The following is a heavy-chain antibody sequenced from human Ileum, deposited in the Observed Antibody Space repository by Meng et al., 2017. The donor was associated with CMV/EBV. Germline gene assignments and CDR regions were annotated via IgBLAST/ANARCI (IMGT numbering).Heavy chain of an antibody. D-gene: IGHD2-2*01. CDR1: GFTFSSYG. J-gene: IGHJ6*01. Sequence: GGSLRLSCAASGFTFSSYGMHWVRQAPGKGLEWVAFIRYDGSNKYYADYVKGRHTISRDNSKNTLYLQMNSLRGEDTAVYYCAKDIIVVTAAQPYYYYGLAVWGQGNTV. V-gene: IGHV3-30*02. CDR3: AKDIIVVTAAQPYYYYGLAV. CDR2: IRYDGSNK.